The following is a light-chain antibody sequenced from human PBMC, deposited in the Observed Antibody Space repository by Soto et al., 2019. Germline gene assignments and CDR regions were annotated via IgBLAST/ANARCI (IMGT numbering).Light chain of an antibody. J-gene: IGLJ1*01. V-gene: IGLV1-44*01. CDR3: AAWDDSLNGLV. CDR2: NNN. Sequence: QSVLTQPPSASGTRGQRVTISCSGSSSNIGSNTVNWYQQLPGTAPKPRIYNNNKRPSGVPDRFAGSKSGTSACLAIGGLQSDDEADYYCAAWDDSLNGLVFGTGTKLTVL. CDR1: SSNIGSNT.